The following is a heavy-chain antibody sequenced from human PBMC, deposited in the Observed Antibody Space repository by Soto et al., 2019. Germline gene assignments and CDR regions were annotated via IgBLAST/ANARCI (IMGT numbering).Heavy chain of an antibody. D-gene: IGHD3-9*01. Sequence: GGSLRLSCAASGFTFSSYAMSWVRQAPGKGLEWVSAISGSGGSTYYADSVKGRFTISRDNSKNTLYLQMNSLRAEDTAVYYCAKDRPDYDILTGYSYYFDYRGQGTMVTVSS. CDR2: ISGSGGST. V-gene: IGHV3-23*01. CDR1: GFTFSSYA. CDR3: AKDRPDYDILTGYSYYFDY. J-gene: IGHJ4*02.